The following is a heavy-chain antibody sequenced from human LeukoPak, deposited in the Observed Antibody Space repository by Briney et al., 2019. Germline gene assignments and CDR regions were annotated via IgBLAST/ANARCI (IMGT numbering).Heavy chain of an antibody. CDR1: GFTFSSYA. Sequence: GGSLRLSCAASGFTFSSYAMSWVRQAPGKGLEWVSAISGSGGSTHYADSVKGRFTISRDNSKNTLYLQMNSLRAEDTAVYYCAKDKVRLITFGGVIVDYWGQGTLVTVSS. J-gene: IGHJ4*02. CDR3: AKDKVRLITFGGVIVDY. CDR2: ISGSGGST. V-gene: IGHV3-23*01. D-gene: IGHD3-16*02.